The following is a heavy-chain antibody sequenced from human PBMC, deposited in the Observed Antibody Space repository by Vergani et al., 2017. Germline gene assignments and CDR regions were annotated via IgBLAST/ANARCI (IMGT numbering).Heavy chain of an antibody. Sequence: DVQLLESGGGQVQPGGSLRLSCVASGLTLRGYAMTWVRQIPGKAPEWVSAINGRGSNSYYADSVKGRFTISRDDSRGEVYLQMNSLRADDTAVYFCARDPVYDPFGEIPHYGMNVWGRGTTVTVS. CDR1: GLTLRGYA. CDR2: INGRGSNS. J-gene: IGHJ6*02. D-gene: IGHD3-10*01. V-gene: IGHV3-23*01. CDR3: ARDPVYDPFGEIPHYGMNV.